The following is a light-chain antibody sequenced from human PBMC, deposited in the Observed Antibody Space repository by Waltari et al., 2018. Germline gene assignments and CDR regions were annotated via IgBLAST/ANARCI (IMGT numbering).Light chain of an antibody. V-gene: IGLV1-47*01. CDR1: SSNIGPNT. J-gene: IGLJ3*02. Sequence: QSVLTQPPSASGTPGQRVTISCYGSSSNIGPNTVNWYQLLPGTAPKLLIYSSEQRPVGAPDRFSAAKSGTSAALATSGLRSEDESDYYCAAWDDNSLSWLFGGGTKVTGL. CDR2: SSE. CDR3: AAWDDNSLSWL.